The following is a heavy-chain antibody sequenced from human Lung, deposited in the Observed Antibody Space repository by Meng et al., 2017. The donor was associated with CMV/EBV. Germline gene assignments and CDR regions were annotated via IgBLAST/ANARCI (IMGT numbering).Heavy chain of an antibody. CDR2: IRSKANRYAT. CDR1: GFTFSGSA. CDR3: TRLSDLVD. Sequence: GESLKISCAASGFTFSGSAMHWVRQASGKGLEWVGSIRSKANRYATAYIESVKGRFTISRDDSRKTAYLQMSSLTTEDSAVYYCTRLSDLVDWGQGTLVNVSS. J-gene: IGHJ4*02. D-gene: IGHD5-12*01. V-gene: IGHV3-73*01.